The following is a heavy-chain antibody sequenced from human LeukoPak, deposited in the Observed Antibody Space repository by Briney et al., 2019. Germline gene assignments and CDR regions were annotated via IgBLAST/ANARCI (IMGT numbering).Heavy chain of an antibody. CDR2: IIHSGSP. CDR3: ARRHYEILSGYPC. CDR1: GGSFSGYY. D-gene: IGHD3-9*01. V-gene: IGHV4-34*12. J-gene: IGHJ4*02. Sequence: PSETLSLTCAVYGGSFSGYYWSWIRQPPGKGLEWIGEIIHSGSPNYNPSLKSRVTMSIDTSKNQFSLNLSTVTAADTAVYYCARRHYEILSGYPCWGQGILVTVSS.